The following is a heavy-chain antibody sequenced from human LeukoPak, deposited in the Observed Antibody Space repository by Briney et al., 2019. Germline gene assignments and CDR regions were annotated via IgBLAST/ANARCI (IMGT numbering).Heavy chain of an antibody. J-gene: IGHJ4*02. D-gene: IGHD3-10*01. V-gene: IGHV1-24*01. CDR1: GYTLTELS. CDR2: FDPEDGET. Sequence: ASVKVSCKVSGYTLTELSMHWVRQAPGKGLEWMGGFDPEDGETIYAQKFQGRVTMTEDTSTDTAYMELSSLRSGDTTVYYCATPCYYGSGSCFDYWGQGTLVTVSS. CDR3: ATPCYYGSGSCFDY.